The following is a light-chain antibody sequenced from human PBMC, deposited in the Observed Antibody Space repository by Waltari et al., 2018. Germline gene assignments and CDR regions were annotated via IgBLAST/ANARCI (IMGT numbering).Light chain of an antibody. V-gene: IGLV2-14*01. CDR1: SSDVCGYNY. Sequence: QSALTQPASVSGSPGSSITISCTGTSSDVCGYNYVSAYQQPPGKAPKHMIYEVSNRPSGVSNRFSGSKSGNTASLTISGLQAEDEADYYCRSYTSSSTYVFGTGTKVTVL. CDR2: EVS. J-gene: IGLJ1*01. CDR3: RSYTSSSTYV.